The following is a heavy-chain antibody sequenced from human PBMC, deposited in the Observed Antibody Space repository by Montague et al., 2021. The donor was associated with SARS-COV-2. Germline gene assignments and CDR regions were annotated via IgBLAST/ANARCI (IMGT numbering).Heavy chain of an antibody. CDR2: IYVSGTT. J-gene: IGHJ4*02. CDR3: ARGLLLSV. Sequence: TLSLTCTVSGGSISTRGNSWSWIRQPPGRGLELIGYIYVSGTTYYSPSFRSRVTIAADRSKNQFSLRLESVTAADTALYYCARGLLLSVWGQGTLVTVSS. D-gene: IGHD2-21*01. V-gene: IGHV4-30-2*01. CDR1: GGSISTRGNS.